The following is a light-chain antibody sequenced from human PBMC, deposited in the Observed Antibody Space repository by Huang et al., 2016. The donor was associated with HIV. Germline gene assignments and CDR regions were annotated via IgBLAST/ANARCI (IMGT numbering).Light chain of an antibody. Sequence: DIQMTQSPSSLSASVGDRVTITCRASQSISSYLNWYQQKPGKAPKLLIYAASSLQSGVPSSFSGSGSGTDFTPTISSLQPEDFATYYCQQSYSTPFTFGPGTKVDIK. J-gene: IGKJ3*01. V-gene: IGKV1-39*01. CDR1: QSISSY. CDR3: QQSYSTPFT. CDR2: AAS.